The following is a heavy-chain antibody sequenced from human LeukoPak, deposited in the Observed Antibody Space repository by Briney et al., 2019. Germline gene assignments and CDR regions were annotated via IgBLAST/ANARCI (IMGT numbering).Heavy chain of an antibody. Sequence: SETLSLTCTVSGGSISSSTYYWGWIRQPPGKGLEWIGSMYHSGNTNYNPSLKSRVTISEDTSKNQFSLKLNSVTAADTAVYYCARLIRGYSYGSFGNWGQGTLVTVSS. J-gene: IGHJ4*02. D-gene: IGHD5-18*01. CDR1: GGSISSSTYY. V-gene: IGHV4-39*01. CDR2: MYHSGNT. CDR3: ARLIRGYSYGSFGN.